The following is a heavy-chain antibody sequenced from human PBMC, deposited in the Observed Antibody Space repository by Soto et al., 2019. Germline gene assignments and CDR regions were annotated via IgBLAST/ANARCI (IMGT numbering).Heavy chain of an antibody. J-gene: IGHJ5*02. CDR1: GFTFSSYA. CDR3: AKGYRYFDWLGDP. V-gene: IGHV3-23*01. D-gene: IGHD3-9*01. CDR2: ISGSGGST. Sequence: EVQLLESGGGLVQPGGSLRLSCAASGFTFSSYAMSWVRQATGKGLEWVSAISGSGGSTYYADSVKGRFTIARDNSKNTLYLQMNSLRAEDTAVYYCAKGYRYFDWLGDPWGQGNLVTVSS.